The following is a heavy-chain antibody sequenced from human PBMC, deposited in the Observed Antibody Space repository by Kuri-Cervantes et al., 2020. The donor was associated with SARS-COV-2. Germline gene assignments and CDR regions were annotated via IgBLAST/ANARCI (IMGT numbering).Heavy chain of an antibody. V-gene: IGHV4-39*01. J-gene: IGHJ6*02. CDR3: ARAVARGVPAALGLGLFYSYGMDV. D-gene: IGHD3-22*01. Sequence: SETLSLTCTVSGGSISSSSYYWGWIRQPPGKGLEWIGSIYYSGSTYYNPSLKSRVTISVDTSKNQFSLKLSSVTAADTAVYYCARAVARGVPAALGLGLFYSYGMDVWGQGTTVTVSS. CDR1: GGSISSSSYY. CDR2: IYYSGST.